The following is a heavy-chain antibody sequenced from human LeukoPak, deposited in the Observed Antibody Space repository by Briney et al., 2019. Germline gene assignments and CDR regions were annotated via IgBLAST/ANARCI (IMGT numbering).Heavy chain of an antibody. Sequence: ASVKVSCKASGYTFTGYYMHWVRQAPGQGLEWMGWINPNSGGTNYAQKFQGRVTMTRDTSISTAYMEPSRLRSDDTAVYYCARELSSSSSIGTNWFDPWGQGTLVTVSS. CDR3: ARELSSSSSIGTNWFDP. V-gene: IGHV1-2*02. CDR2: INPNSGGT. J-gene: IGHJ5*02. CDR1: GYTFTGYY. D-gene: IGHD6-6*01.